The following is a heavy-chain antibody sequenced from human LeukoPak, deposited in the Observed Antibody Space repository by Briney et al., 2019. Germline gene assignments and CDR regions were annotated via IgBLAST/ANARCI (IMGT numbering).Heavy chain of an antibody. Sequence: SEILSLTCAVYGGSFSDYYWSWIRQPPGKGLEWIGEINHSGSGSTNYNPSLKSRVTISVDTSKNQFSLKLSSVTAADTAVYYCARGHEYSSSSDYFDYWGQGTLVTVSS. J-gene: IGHJ4*02. CDR3: ARGHEYSSSSDYFDY. D-gene: IGHD6-6*01. CDR1: GGSFSDYY. CDR2: INHSGSGST. V-gene: IGHV4-34*01.